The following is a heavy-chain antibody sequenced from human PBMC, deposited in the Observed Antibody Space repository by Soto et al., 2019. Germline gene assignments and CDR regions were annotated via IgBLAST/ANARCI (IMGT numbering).Heavy chain of an antibody. V-gene: IGHV3-7*01. CDR2: IKQDGSEI. CDR1: GFTFGSYW. J-gene: IGHJ5*02. Sequence: PGGSLILSCVGCGFTFGSYWMSWVRQAPGGGLEWVANIKQDGSEIHYLESVKGRFTIFRDNAKKSLYLQMTSLSAEDTAVYFCATYSGSYFPVGHDRWGQGALVTVSS. D-gene: IGHD1-26*01. CDR3: ATYSGSYFPVGHDR.